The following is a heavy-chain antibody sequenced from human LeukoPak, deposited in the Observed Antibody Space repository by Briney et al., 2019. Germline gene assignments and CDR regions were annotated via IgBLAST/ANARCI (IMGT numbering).Heavy chain of an antibody. CDR3: ARILSRNYYDSSGYLDY. Sequence: KESGPTLVKPTQTLTLTCTFSGFSLRISGVGVGWLRQPPGKALEWPALIYWDDDKYYSTSLKTRLTISKDTSKNQVVLTMTNMDPVDTATYYCARILSRNYYDSSGYLDYWGQGTLVTVSS. CDR2: IYWDDDK. J-gene: IGHJ4*02. D-gene: IGHD3-22*01. V-gene: IGHV2-70D*14. CDR1: GFSLRISGVG.